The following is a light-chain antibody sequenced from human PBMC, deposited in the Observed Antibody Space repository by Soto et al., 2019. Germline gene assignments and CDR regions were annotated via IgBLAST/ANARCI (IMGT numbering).Light chain of an antibody. V-gene: IGLV2-14*03. CDR1: SSDVGAYNF. J-gene: IGLJ1*01. CDR3: SSYTTSSNYV. Sequence: QSALAQPASVSGSPGQSITISCTGTSSDVGAYNFVSWHQQHPGKAPKLMIYNVYDRPSGISYRFSGSKSGNTASLTISGLQGEDEADYYCSSYTTSSNYVFGSGTKAPS. CDR2: NVY.